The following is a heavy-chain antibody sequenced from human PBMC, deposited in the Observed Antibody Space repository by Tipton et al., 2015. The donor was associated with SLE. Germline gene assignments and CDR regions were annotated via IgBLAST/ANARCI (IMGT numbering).Heavy chain of an antibody. Sequence: TLSLTCTVSGGSISSYCWSWIRQPPGKGLEWIGYIYYSGSTNYNPSLKSRVTISVDTSKNQFSLKLSSVTAADTAVYYCARAVDTAMVVSWFDPWGQGTLVTVSS. D-gene: IGHD5-18*01. CDR3: ARAVDTAMVVSWFDP. V-gene: IGHV4-59*01. CDR2: IYYSGST. J-gene: IGHJ5*02. CDR1: GGSISSYC.